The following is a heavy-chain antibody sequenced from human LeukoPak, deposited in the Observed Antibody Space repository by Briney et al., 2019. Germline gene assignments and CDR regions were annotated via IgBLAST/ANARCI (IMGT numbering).Heavy chain of an antibody. V-gene: IGHV1-24*01. J-gene: IGHJ4*02. CDR3: ATEGGRSYYLY. CDR1: GHTLTELA. D-gene: IGHD1-26*01. Sequence: ASVRVSCKASGHTLTELAIHWVRQAPGKGLEWMGGFDPEDGQTIYAKKFQGRVTVTEDPSTDTAYMELSSLGSEDTAVYYCATEGGRSYYLYWGQGTLVTVSS. CDR2: FDPEDGQT.